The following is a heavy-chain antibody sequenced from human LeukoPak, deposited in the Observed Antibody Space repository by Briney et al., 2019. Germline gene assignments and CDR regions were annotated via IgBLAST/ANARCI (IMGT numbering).Heavy chain of an antibody. D-gene: IGHD3-3*01. CDR2: IYTSGST. Sequence: SETLSLTCTVSGGSISSYYWSWIRQPAGKGLEWIGRIYTSGSTNYNPSLKSRVTISVDTSKNQFSLKLSSVTAADTAVYYCARGRRRMVFGVVINAFDIWGQGTMVTVSS. V-gene: IGHV4-4*07. J-gene: IGHJ3*02. CDR3: ARGRRRMVFGVVINAFDI. CDR1: GGSISSYY.